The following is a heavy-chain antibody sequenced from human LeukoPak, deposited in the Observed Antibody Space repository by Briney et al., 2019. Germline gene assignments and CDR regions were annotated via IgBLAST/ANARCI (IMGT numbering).Heavy chain of an antibody. CDR3: VVWKRDYTVDY. J-gene: IGHJ4*02. CDR1: GGSISRGGDY. CDR2: TYYGGNT. D-gene: IGHD4-11*01. Sequence: SQTLSLTCTVSGGSISRGGDYWTWIRQHPWKGLEWIGNTYYGGNTYYNPSLKSRGTISIDTSKNQFSLKLTSVTAADTAVYYCVVWKRDYTVDYWGQGALVTVYS. V-gene: IGHV4-31*03.